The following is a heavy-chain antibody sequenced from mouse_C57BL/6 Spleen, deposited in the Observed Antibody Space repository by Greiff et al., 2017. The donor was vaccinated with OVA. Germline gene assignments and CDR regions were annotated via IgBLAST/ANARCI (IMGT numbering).Heavy chain of an antibody. J-gene: IGHJ2*01. V-gene: IGHV3-6*01. Sequence: ESGPGLVKPSQSLSLTCSVTGYSITSGYYWNWIRQFPGNKLEWMGYISYDGSNNYNPSLKNRISITRDTSKNQFFLKLNSVTTEDTATYYCARKGIYLDYWGQGTTLTVSS. CDR3: ARKGIYLDY. CDR1: GYSITSGYY. CDR2: ISYDGSN.